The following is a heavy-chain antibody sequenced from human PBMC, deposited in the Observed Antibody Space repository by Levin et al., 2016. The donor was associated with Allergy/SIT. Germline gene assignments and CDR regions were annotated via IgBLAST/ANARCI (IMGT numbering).Heavy chain of an antibody. CDR2: ISYDGSNK. Sequence: GESLKISCAASGFTFSSYAMHWVRQAPGKGLEWVAVISYDGSNKYYADSVKGRFTISRDNSKNTLYLQMNSLRAEDTAVYYCARGQVGIAVAAPYFDYWGQGTLVTVSS. CDR1: GFTFSSYA. CDR3: ARGQVGIAVAAPYFDY. D-gene: IGHD6-19*01. V-gene: IGHV3-30*04. J-gene: IGHJ4*02.